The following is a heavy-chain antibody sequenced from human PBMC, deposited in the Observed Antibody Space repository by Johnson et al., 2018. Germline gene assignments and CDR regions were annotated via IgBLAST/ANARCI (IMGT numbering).Heavy chain of an antibody. CDR1: GFMFINYA. D-gene: IGHD2-2*01. V-gene: IGHV3-21*04. CDR3: AKRMSPTTLRWEAFDI. Sequence: VQLVQSGGGLVKPGGSLRLSCAASGFMFINYAMNWVRQAPGKGLEWVSSISATGTYIYYSDSVKGRFTISRDNAKNSLFLQMNSLSADDTAVYYCAKRMSPTTLRWEAFDIWGQGTMVTVSS. J-gene: IGHJ3*02. CDR2: ISATGTYI.